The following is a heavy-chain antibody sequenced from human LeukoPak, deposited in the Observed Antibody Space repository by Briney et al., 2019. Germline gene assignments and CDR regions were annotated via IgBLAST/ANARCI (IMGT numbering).Heavy chain of an antibody. J-gene: IGHJ4*02. Sequence: PLLTLSLTLAVYGGCLSGYYWIWIPQPPGKGLRRIGEINHSGSTNYNPSLKSRVAISVDTSKNQFSLKLSSVTAADTAVYYCVRAKLWSRKIFSSNYYWGQGTLVTVSS. CDR1: GGCLSGYY. V-gene: IGHV4-34*01. D-gene: IGHD3-10*01. CDR2: INHSGST. CDR3: VRAKLWSRKIFSSNYY.